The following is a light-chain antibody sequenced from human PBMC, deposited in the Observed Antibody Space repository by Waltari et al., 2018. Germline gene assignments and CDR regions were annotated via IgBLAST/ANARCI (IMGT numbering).Light chain of an antibody. CDR2: AAS. CDR1: QGISNY. J-gene: IGKJ1*01. CDR3: QQLNSYQWT. V-gene: IGKV1-9*01. Sequence: IQLTQSPSSLSASVGDRVTITCRASQGISNYLAWYQQKPGKAPKLLIFAASTLQSGVPLRSSGSGSGTDFTLTITSLQPQEFATYYCQQLNSYQWTFGQGTKREIK.